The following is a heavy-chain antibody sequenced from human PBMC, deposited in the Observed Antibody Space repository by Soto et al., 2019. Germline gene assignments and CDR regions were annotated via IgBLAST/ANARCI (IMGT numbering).Heavy chain of an antibody. D-gene: IGHD2-8*01. Sequence: GASVKVSCKASGFTFTISAVQWVRQARGQRLEWIGWIVVGSGNTNYAQKFQERVTITSDMSTSTAYMELSSLRSEDTAVYYCAAKGYCTNGVCPFDYWGKGTLVTVSS. CDR1: GFTFTISA. J-gene: IGHJ4*02. V-gene: IGHV1-58*01. CDR2: IVVGSGNT. CDR3: AAKGYCTNGVCPFDY.